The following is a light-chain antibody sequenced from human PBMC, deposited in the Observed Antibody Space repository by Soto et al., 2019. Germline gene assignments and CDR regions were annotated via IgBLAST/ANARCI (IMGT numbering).Light chain of an antibody. Sequence: DIQMTQSPSTLSGSLGDRVAITFRASQSLNNRLAWYQQKPGKAPKLLIYDASTLESGVSSRFSGTGSETECTLTITDLQADDLATYFCHQYKAYSAFGQGTKVDIK. CDR3: HQYKAYSA. V-gene: IGKV1-5*01. J-gene: IGKJ1*01. CDR2: DAS. CDR1: QSLNNR.